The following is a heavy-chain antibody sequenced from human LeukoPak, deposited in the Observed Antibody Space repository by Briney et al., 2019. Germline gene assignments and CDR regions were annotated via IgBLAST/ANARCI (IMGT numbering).Heavy chain of an antibody. V-gene: IGHV4-30-4*01. Sequence: PSQTLSLTCTISGGSIRNGDYYWSWIRQSPGKGLEWIGYIYYSGNTFYNSSLKSQVSISGDTSKNQFSLKLTSVTAADTAVYYCPRGDGYNSLDYWGQGTLVTVSS. J-gene: IGHJ4*02. CDR1: GGSIRNGDYY. CDR3: PRGDGYNSLDY. CDR2: IYYSGNT. D-gene: IGHD5-24*01.